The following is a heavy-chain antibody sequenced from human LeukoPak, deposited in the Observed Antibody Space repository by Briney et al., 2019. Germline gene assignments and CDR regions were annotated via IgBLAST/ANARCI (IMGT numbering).Heavy chain of an antibody. Sequence: GGSLRLSCAASGFTFVTSAMHWVRQAPGKGLEWVALISYDGDKQYYADSVKGRFTISRDNSKNTLRLQMNSLRAEDAGIYFCARGPVIRAVTISREDYDYYGLNAWGQGTTVVVSS. D-gene: IGHD3-10*01. CDR3: ARGPVIRAVTISREDYDYYGLNA. CDR1: GFTFVTSA. CDR2: ISYDGDKQ. V-gene: IGHV3-30-3*01. J-gene: IGHJ6*02.